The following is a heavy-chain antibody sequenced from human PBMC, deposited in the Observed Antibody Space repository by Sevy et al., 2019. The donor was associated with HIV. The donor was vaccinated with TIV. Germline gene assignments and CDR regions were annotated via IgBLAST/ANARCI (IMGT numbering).Heavy chain of an antibody. Sequence: GGSLRLSCAASGFTFSKFGMHWVRQAPGKGLEWVAVISHDGTDKYYADSVKGRFTISRDNSKNTLYLQMNSLRAEDTAVYYCAKWGDHDFWSSYSYFDYWGQGALVTVSS. J-gene: IGHJ4*02. V-gene: IGHV3-30*18. CDR3: AKWGDHDFWSSYSYFDY. D-gene: IGHD3-3*01. CDR2: ISHDGTDK. CDR1: GFTFSKFG.